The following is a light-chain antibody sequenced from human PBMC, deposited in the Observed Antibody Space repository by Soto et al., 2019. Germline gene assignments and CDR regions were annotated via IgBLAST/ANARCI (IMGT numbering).Light chain of an antibody. Sequence: EIVVTQSPATLSVSPGERVTLSCRASQSVSSSLAWYQQRPGQAPWLLIYDTSTRAPGIAARFSGSGSGTEFTLTISSLQSEDVAVYCCQQYVHWPPGTFGQGTTVEIK. J-gene: IGKJ1*01. V-gene: IGKV3-15*01. CDR3: QQYVHWPPGT. CDR1: QSVSSS. CDR2: DTS.